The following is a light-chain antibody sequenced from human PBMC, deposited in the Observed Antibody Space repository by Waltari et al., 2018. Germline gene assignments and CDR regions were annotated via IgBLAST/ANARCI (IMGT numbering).Light chain of an antibody. CDR3: TSYITTRGDWV. J-gene: IGLJ3*02. CDR1: SSDVGGYNL. V-gene: IGLV2-14*01. Sequence: QSALTQPASVSGSPGQSITISCTGTSSDVGGYNLGSWHQQHPGKSPNLIIYEVSNRPSGGSNRFSGSKSGNTASLTISGLQAEDEADYYCTSYITTRGDWVFGGGTKLTVL. CDR2: EVS.